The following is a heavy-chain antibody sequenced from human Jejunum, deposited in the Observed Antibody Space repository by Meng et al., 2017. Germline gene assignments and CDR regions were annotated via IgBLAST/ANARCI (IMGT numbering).Heavy chain of an antibody. Sequence: QVQLVQSGAEVKKPGASVKVSCKASGYTFSSYQINWVRQATGQGPEWMGWMNPNNGDIGYAQKFQGRVTMTRDTSVSTAYMELSSLTSEDTAVYYCARGVAAGVDYWGQGTLVTVSS. V-gene: IGHV1-8*01. D-gene: IGHD6-13*01. CDR3: ARGVAAGVDY. CDR1: GYTFSSYQ. CDR2: MNPNNGDI. J-gene: IGHJ4*02.